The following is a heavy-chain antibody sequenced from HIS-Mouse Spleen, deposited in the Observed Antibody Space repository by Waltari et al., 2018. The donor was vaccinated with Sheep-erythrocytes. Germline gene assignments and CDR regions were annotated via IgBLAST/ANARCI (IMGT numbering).Heavy chain of an antibody. V-gene: IGHV1-2*02. CDR3: ARVFGHVDTAMVDY. CDR2: INPNSGGT. D-gene: IGHD5-18*01. Sequence: VSCKGSGYTFTGYYMHWVRQAPGQGLEWMGWINPNSGGTNYAQKFQGRVTMTRDTSISTAYMELSRLRSDDTAVYYCARVFGHVDTAMVDYWGQGTLVTVSS. J-gene: IGHJ4*02. CDR1: GYTFTGYY.